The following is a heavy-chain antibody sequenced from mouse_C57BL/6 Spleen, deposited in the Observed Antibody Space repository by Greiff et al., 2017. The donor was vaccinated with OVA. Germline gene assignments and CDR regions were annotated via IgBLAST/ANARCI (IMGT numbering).Heavy chain of an antibody. D-gene: IGHD1-1*01. CDR2: IRSKSNNYAT. J-gene: IGHJ4*01. CDR1: GFSFNTYA. V-gene: IGHV10-1*01. CDR3: VIHGRTTGAMDY. Sequence: EVQLVESGGGLVQPKGSLKLSCAASGFSFNTYAMNWVRQAPGKGLEWVARIRSKSNNYATYYADSVKDRFTISRDDSESMLYLQMNNLKAGDTAMYYCVIHGRTTGAMDYWGEGTSVTVSS.